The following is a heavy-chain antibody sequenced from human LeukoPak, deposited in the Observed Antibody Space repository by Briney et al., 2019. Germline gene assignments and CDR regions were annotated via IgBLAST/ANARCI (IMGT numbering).Heavy chain of an antibody. CDR2: ISSGSRYI. CDR3: ARDPTPKWELLPYFDY. D-gene: IGHD1-26*01. Sequence: GGSLRLSCAASGFTFNDYSMNWVRQAPGKGLEWVSSISSGSRYISYADSMKGRFTISRDNAKNSLYLQMNSLRAEDTAVYYCARDPTPKWELLPYFDYWGQGTLVTVSS. CDR1: GFTFNDYS. J-gene: IGHJ4*02. V-gene: IGHV3-21*01.